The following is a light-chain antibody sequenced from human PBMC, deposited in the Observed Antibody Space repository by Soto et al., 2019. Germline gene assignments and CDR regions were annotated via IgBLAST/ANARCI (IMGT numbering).Light chain of an antibody. J-gene: IGKJ1*01. CDR2: AAS. Sequence: ASVGERITIPCRASQDIAGRLSWLQQKPGKAPQYLIQAASALPRVVPSRFSGSGSGTEFTLTSSGLQPDDFATYCCQQYETYSGTFGQGTKVDIK. CDR3: QQYETYSGT. V-gene: IGKV1D-16*01. CDR1: QDIAGR.